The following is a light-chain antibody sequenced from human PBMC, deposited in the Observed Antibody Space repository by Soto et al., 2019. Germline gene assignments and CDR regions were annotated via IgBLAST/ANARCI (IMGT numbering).Light chain of an antibody. CDR1: QSIRSW. J-gene: IGKJ2*01. CDR3: QQYNSYPYP. CDR2: KAS. Sequence: DIQMTQSPSTLSASVGDRVTITCRASQSIRSWLAWYQQKPGKAPKLLIYKASSLESGVPSRFRGSGSGTEFTLTISSLQPDDFANYFCQQYNSYPYPFGQGTKLEIK. V-gene: IGKV1-5*03.